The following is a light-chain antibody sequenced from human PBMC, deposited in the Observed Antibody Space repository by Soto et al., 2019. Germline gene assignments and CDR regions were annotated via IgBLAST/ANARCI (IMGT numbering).Light chain of an antibody. CDR1: QDIRTW. CDR2: GAS. J-gene: IGKJ5*01. Sequence: QMTQSPSSVSAYVGDRVTITCRASQDIRTWLAWYQQKPGKAPKMLIYGASTLQSGVPSRFSGSGSGTYFTLTISSLQPEDSATYYCQHATTFPITFGQGTRLEIK. V-gene: IGKV1-12*01. CDR3: QHATTFPIT.